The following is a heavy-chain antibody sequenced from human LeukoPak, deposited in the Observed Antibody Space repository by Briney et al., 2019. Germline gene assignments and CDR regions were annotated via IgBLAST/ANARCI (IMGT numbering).Heavy chain of an antibody. Sequence: ASVKVSCKASGGTFSSYAISWVRQAPGQGLEWMGWINAGNGNTKYSQEFQGRVTITRDTSASAVYMGLSSLRSDDMAVYYCARVVRYSSGPLTDLLPYYFDYWGQGTLVTVSS. CDR2: INAGNGNT. V-gene: IGHV1-3*03. CDR3: ARVVRYSSGPLTDLLPYYFDY. D-gene: IGHD6-19*01. J-gene: IGHJ4*02. CDR1: GGTFSSYA.